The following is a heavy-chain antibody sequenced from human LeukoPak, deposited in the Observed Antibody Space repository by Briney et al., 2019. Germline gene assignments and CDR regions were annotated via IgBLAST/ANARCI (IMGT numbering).Heavy chain of an antibody. CDR1: GFTFSSYT. D-gene: IGHD4-11*01. CDR3: ASYSNYWFDP. CDR2: ISYEGSIK. V-gene: IGHV3-30-3*01. J-gene: IGHJ5*02. Sequence: AGGALRLSGAASGFTFSSYTMHWVRQAPGKALEWVAVISYEGSIKYSADSVKGRFTISRDNSKNTLYLQMNSPRAEDTAVYYCASYSNYWFDPWGQGTLVTVSS.